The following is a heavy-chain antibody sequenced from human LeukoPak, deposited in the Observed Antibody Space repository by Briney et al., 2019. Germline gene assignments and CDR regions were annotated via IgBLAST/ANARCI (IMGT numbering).Heavy chain of an antibody. D-gene: IGHD3-3*01. V-gene: IGHV3-23*01. J-gene: IGHJ4*02. CDR1: GFTLSNYP. CDR3: AKMDYDFWSGSFDH. CDR2: IGEEKSGSWT. Sequence: GGSLRLSCAASGFTLSNYPMGWVRQAPVKGLEWLSAIGEEKSGSWTKSADSVKGRFTISRDNSENTLYLQMNSLGAEDTAVYYCAKMDYDFWSGSFDHWGQGTLVTVSS.